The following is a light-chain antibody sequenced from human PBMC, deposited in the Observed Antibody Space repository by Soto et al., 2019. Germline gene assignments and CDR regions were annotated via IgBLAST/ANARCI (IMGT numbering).Light chain of an antibody. J-gene: IGLJ3*02. Sequence: QSVVTQPPSASGTPGRRVTISCSGSSSNIGSNYVYWYQQLPGTAPKLLIYRNNQRPSGVPDRFSGSKSGTSASLAISGLRSEDEADYYCAAWDDSLSVYWVFGGGTKVTVL. CDR3: AAWDDSLSVYWV. CDR2: RNN. CDR1: SSNIGSNY. V-gene: IGLV1-47*01.